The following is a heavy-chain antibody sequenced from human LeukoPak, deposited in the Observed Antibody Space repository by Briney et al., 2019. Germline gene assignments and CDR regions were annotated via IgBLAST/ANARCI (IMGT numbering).Heavy chain of an antibody. D-gene: IGHD3-10*01. CDR1: GDSFTAFY. CDR3: ARDGEYGSGSYYRGCFDY. CDR2: IHPRSGDT. V-gene: IGHV1-2*02. Sequence: ASVTVSCKASGDSFTAFYIHWLRQAPGQGLEWMGWIHPRSGDTNYAQKFQGRVTMTRDTSINTAYMDLNSLRSDDTAVYYCARDGEYGSGSYYRGCFDYWGPGALVTVSS. J-gene: IGHJ4*02.